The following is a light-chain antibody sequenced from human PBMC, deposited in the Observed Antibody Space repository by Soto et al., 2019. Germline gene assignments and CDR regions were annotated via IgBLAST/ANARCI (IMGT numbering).Light chain of an antibody. CDR1: SSNIGSNY. V-gene: IGLV1-47*01. Sequence: QLVLTQPPSASGTPGQRVTISCSGSSSNIGSNYVYWYQQLPGTAPKLLIYRNNQRPSGVPDRFSGSKSGTSASLAISGLRSEDEADDYCAAWDDSLRGVFGGGTKLTVL. CDR2: RNN. CDR3: AAWDDSLRGV. J-gene: IGLJ2*01.